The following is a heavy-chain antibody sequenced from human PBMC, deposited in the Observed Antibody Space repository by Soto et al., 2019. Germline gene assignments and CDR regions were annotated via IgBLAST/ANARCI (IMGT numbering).Heavy chain of an antibody. Sequence: EVQLLESGGGLVQPGGSLRLSCAASGFTFSNYAVTWVRQAPGKGLEWVSTISGSGGSTYYADSVKGRFTISRDNSKNTLYLQMNSLRTEDTDVYYCAKDQGSSWYEIDYWGQGTLVTVSP. D-gene: IGHD6-13*01. CDR2: ISGSGGST. CDR3: AKDQGSSWYEIDY. CDR1: GFTFSNYA. J-gene: IGHJ4*02. V-gene: IGHV3-23*01.